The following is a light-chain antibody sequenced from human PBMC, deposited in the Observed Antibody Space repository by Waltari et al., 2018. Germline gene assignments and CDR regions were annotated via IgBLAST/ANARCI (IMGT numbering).Light chain of an antibody. Sequence: EIVMTQSPATLSVSPGERATLSCTASQSVTSKLAWYQQKPGQAPRLLIYAASTRATGIPARFSGSGSGTEFTLTISSLQSEDLAVYSCQQYINWPPTFGQGTKLEIK. V-gene: IGKV3-15*01. CDR3: QQYINWPPT. CDR2: AAS. CDR1: QSVTSK. J-gene: IGKJ2*01.